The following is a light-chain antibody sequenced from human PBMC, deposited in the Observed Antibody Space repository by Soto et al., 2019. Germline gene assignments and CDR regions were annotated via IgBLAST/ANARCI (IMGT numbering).Light chain of an antibody. Sequence: EVVLTQSPGTLSLSPGERATLCCRASQTVRNNYLAWYQQKPGQAPRLLIYDASSRATGIPDRFSGGGSGTDFTLTISRLEPEDFAVYYCQQFSSYPLTFGGGTKVDTK. CDR1: QTVRNNY. CDR3: QQFSSYPLT. V-gene: IGKV3-20*01. J-gene: IGKJ4*01. CDR2: DAS.